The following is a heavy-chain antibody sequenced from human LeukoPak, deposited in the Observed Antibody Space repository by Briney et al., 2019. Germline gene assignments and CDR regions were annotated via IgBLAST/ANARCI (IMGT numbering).Heavy chain of an antibody. D-gene: IGHD1-26*01. CDR2: INHSGST. Sequence: SETLSLTCAVYGGSFSGYYWSWIRQPPGKGLEWIGEINHSGSTNYSPSLKSRVTTSVDTSKNQFSLKLSSVTAADTAVYYCARVSSGSYYFIDYWGQGTLVTVSS. CDR3: ARVSSGSYYFIDY. V-gene: IGHV4-34*01. J-gene: IGHJ4*02. CDR1: GGSFSGYY.